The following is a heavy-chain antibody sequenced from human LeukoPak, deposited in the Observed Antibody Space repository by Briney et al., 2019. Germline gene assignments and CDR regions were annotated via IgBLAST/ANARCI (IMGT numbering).Heavy chain of an antibody. CDR1: GFTFRPTW. D-gene: IGHD5-12*01. J-gene: IGHJ4*02. CDR3: AAWTDRGYSY. V-gene: IGHV3-7*01. CDR2: INPDGDGM. Sequence: GGSLRLSCTASGFTFRPTWMNWIRQAPGKGLEWVANINPDGDGMRFVDSVKGRFTMSRDNAQSSLHLQMNSLRVEDTAFYYCAAWTDRGYSYWGQGVLVTVFS.